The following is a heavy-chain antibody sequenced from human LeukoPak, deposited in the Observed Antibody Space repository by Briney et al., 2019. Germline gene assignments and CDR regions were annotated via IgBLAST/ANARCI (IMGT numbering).Heavy chain of an antibody. D-gene: IGHD3-22*01. CDR2: INWNGGST. V-gene: IGHV3-20*04. CDR3: ARAVLRYYDSSGIDAFDI. Sequence: SGGSLRLSCGASGFTFDDYGMSWVRQAPGKGLEWVSGINWNGGSTGYADSVKGRFTISRDNAKNSLYLQMNSLRAEDTALYYCARAVLRYYDSSGIDAFDIWGQGTMVTVSS. J-gene: IGHJ3*02. CDR1: GFTFDDYG.